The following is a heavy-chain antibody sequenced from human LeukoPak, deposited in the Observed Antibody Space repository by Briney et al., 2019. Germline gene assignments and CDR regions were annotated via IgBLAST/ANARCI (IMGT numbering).Heavy chain of an antibody. D-gene: IGHD3-3*01. CDR3: ARRGGYDFWSGYYPLDY. J-gene: IGHJ4*02. V-gene: IGHV3-30-3*01. CDR2: ISYDGSNK. CDR1: GFTFSSYA. Sequence: GRSLRLSCAASGFTFSSYAMHWVRQAPGKGLEWVAVISYDGSNKYYADSVKGRFTISRDNSKNTLYLQMNSLRAEDTAVYYCARRGGYDFWSGYYPLDYWGQGTLVTVSS.